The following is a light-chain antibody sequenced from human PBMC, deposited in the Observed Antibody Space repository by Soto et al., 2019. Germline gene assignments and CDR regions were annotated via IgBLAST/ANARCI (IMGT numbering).Light chain of an antibody. V-gene: IGLV1-47*01. CDR3: AAWDDSLSVVV. CDR2: RNN. J-gene: IGLJ2*01. Sequence: QAVLTQPPSASGTPGQRVTISCSGSRSNIGYNYVYWYQQLPGTAPKLLIYRNNQRPSGVPDRFSGSKSGTSASLAISGLRSEDEADYYCAAWDDSLSVVVFGGGTKVTVL. CDR1: RSNIGYNY.